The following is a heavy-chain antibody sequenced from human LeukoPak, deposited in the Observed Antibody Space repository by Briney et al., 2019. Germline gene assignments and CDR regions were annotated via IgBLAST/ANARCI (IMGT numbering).Heavy chain of an antibody. CDR2: ISGSGGST. J-gene: IGHJ3*02. CDR1: GFTFSSYA. V-gene: IGHV3-23*01. Sequence: PGGSLRLSCAASGFTFSSYAMSWVRQAPGKGLEWVSAISGSGGSTYYADSVKGRFTISRDNSKNTLYLQMNSLRAEDTAVYYCAKRRLGGSYWWDAFDIWGQGTMVTVSS. CDR3: AKRRLGGSYWWDAFDI. D-gene: IGHD1-26*01.